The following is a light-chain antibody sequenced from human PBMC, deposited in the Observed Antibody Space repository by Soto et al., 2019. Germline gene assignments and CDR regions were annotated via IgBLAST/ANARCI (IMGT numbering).Light chain of an antibody. CDR3: SSYTNTSTLV. CDR1: SSDLGAYKY. J-gene: IGLJ1*01. CDR2: EVS. V-gene: IGLV2-14*03. Sequence: QSVLTQPASVSGSPGQSITISCAGTSSDLGAYKYVSWYQQHPDKAPQLILYEVSRRPSGVSNRFSGSKSGNTASLTISGLLAEDEADYSCSSYTNTSTLVFGTGTKVTVL.